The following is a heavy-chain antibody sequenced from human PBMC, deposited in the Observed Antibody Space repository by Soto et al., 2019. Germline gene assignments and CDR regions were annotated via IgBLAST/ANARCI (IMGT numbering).Heavy chain of an antibody. J-gene: IGHJ5*02. V-gene: IGHV7-4-1*01. CDR1: GDTFTSYA. CDR2: INTNTGNP. Sequence: ASVKASCKASGDTFTSYAMNWVRQAPEQGLEWMGWINTNTGNPTYAQGFTGRFVFSLDTSVSTAYLQICSLKAEDTAVYYCARDRYCSGGSCYPQAYNWFDPWGQGTLVTVSS. CDR3: ARDRYCSGGSCYPQAYNWFDP. D-gene: IGHD2-15*01.